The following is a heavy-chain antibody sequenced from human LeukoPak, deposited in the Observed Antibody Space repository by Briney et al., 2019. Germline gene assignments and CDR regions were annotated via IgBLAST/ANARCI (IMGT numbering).Heavy chain of an antibody. D-gene: IGHD2-15*01. CDR2: INHSGST. J-gene: IGHJ4*02. CDR3: ASSGYSDS. CDR1: GFTFSSYG. V-gene: IGHV4-34*01. Sequence: PGRSLRLSCAASGFTFSSYGMHWVRQPPGKGLEWIGEINHSGSTNYNPSLKSRVTMSVDTSKKEFSLKLSSVTAADTAVYYCASSGYSDSWGQGTLVTVSS.